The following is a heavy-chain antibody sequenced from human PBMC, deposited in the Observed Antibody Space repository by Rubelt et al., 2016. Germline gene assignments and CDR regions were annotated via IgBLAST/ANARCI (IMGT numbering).Heavy chain of an antibody. Sequence: QVQLQQWGAGLLKPSETLSLTCAVYGGSFSGYYWSWIRQPPGKGLEWIGELNHSGSTNYNPSLKSRVTISVDTSKNQFSLKLSSVTAWDTAGYYCARGGRYYGSGSYQRHNWFDPWGQGTLVTVSS. V-gene: IGHV4-34*01. D-gene: IGHD3-10*01. CDR2: LNHSGST. CDR3: ARGGRYYGSGSYQRHNWFDP. J-gene: IGHJ5*02. CDR1: GGSFSGYY.